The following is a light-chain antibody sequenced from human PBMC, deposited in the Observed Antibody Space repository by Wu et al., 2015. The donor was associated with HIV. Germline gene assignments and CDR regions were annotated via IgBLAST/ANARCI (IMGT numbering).Light chain of an antibody. V-gene: IGKV3-20*01. CDR3: QKYDNWPLL. Sequence: EIVLTQSPGTLSLSPGERVTLSCRASQSVSSSYLAWYQQRPGQAPRLLIYGASSRATGIPDRFSGSGSGIDFTLTISRLEPEDFAVYHCQKYDNWPLLFGGGTKVEIK. CDR1: QSVSSSY. J-gene: IGKJ4*01. CDR2: GAS.